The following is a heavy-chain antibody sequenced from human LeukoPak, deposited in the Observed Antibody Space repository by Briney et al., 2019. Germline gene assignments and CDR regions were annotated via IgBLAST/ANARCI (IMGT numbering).Heavy chain of an antibody. CDR3: ARGKQYCSSTSCPEYYYYYYYMDV. CDR2: INPNSGGT. Sequence: GASVKVSCKASGYTFTGYYMHWVRQAPGQGLEWMGWINPNSGGTNYAQKFQGRVTMTRDTSISTAYMELSRLRSDDTAVYYCARGKQYCSSTSCPEYYYYYYYMDVWGKGTTVTVSS. J-gene: IGHJ6*03. D-gene: IGHD2-2*01. V-gene: IGHV1-2*02. CDR1: GYTFTGYY.